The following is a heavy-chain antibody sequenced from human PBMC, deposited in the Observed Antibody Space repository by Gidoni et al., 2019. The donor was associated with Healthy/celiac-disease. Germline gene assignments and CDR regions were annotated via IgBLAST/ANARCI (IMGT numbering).Heavy chain of an antibody. V-gene: IGHV3-7*01. CDR1: GFTFSSYW. Sequence: EVQLVASGGGLVQPGGSLRLSCAAAGFTFSSYWMRWVRQAPGKGLEWVANIKQDGGEKYYVDSVKGRFTISRDNAKNSLYLQMNSLRAEDTAVYYCARSGLYYDFWSGYSADAFDIWGQGTMVTVSS. J-gene: IGHJ3*02. CDR2: IKQDGGEK. D-gene: IGHD3-3*01. CDR3: ARSGLYYDFWSGYSADAFDI.